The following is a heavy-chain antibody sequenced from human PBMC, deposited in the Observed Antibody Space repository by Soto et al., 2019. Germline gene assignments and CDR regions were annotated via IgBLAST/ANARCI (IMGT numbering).Heavy chain of an antibody. V-gene: IGHV3-30*03. CDR2: ISYDGSHK. D-gene: IGHD6-13*01. J-gene: IGHJ6*02. CDR1: GFSFSHYG. Sequence: QVQVVESGGGVVQPGRSLRLSCVASGFSFSHYGMQWVRQAPGKGLEWVAVISYDGSHKYYGETVTGPFPISRDNSKNTLCLQMNSLRPYDTALYFCARDREREQLGYYGVDVWGQGTTVAVSS. CDR3: ARDREREQLGYYGVDV.